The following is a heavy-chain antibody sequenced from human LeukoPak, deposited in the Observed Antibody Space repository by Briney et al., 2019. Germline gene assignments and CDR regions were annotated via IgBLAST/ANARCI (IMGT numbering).Heavy chain of an antibody. Sequence: SETLSLTCTVSGGSISGSSYYWGWIRQPPGKGLEWIGSIYYSGSTYYNPSLKSRVTISVDTSKNQFSLKLSSVTAADTAVYYCARASPFDWLINNWFDPWGQGTLVTVSS. V-gene: IGHV4-39*07. CDR1: GGSISGSSYY. CDR2: IYYSGST. D-gene: IGHD3-9*01. CDR3: ARASPFDWLINNWFDP. J-gene: IGHJ5*02.